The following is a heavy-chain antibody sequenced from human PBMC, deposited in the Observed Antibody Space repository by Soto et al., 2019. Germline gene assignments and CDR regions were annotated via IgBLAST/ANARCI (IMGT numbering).Heavy chain of an antibody. Sequence: GGSLRLSCAASGFTFSSYSMNWVRQAPGKGLEWVSSISSSSSYIYYADSVKGRFTISRDNAKNSLYLQMNSLRAEDTALYYCARDSNSSTNPARPYWGQRTLVNVSS. D-gene: IGHD6-6*01. CDR1: GFTFSSYS. CDR2: ISSSSSYI. V-gene: IGHV3-21*01. CDR3: ARDSNSSTNPARPY. J-gene: IGHJ4*02.